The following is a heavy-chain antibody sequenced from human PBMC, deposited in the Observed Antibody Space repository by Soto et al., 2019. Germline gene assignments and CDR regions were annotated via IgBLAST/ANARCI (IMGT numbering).Heavy chain of an antibody. V-gene: IGHV3-30*18. Sequence: PGGSLRLSCAASGFTFSSYGMHWVRQAPGNGLEWVAVISYDGSNKYYADSVKGRFTISRDNSKNTLYLQMNSLRAEDTAVYYCAKDQDCSGGSCFIVIYYYYGMDVWGQGTTVTVSS. CDR1: GFTFSSYG. CDR2: ISYDGSNK. J-gene: IGHJ6*02. CDR3: AKDQDCSGGSCFIVIYYYYGMDV. D-gene: IGHD2-15*01.